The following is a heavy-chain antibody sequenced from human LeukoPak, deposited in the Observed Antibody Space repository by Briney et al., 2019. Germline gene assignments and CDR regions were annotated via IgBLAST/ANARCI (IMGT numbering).Heavy chain of an antibody. CDR3: ARDGRDYDSSGYYYPS. CDR2: IIPIFGTA. CDR1: GYTFTSYG. Sequence: ASVKVSCKASGYTFTSYGISWVRQAPGQGLEWMGGIIPIFGTANYAQKFQGRVTITADKSTSTAYMELSSLRSEDTAVYYCARDGRDYDSSGYYYPSWGQGTLVTVSS. D-gene: IGHD3-22*01. V-gene: IGHV1-69*06. J-gene: IGHJ5*02.